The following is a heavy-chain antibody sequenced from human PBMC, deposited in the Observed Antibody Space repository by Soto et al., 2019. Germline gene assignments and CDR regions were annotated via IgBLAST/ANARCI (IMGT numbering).Heavy chain of an antibody. CDR1: GGSISGYY. CDR3: ARDHKWGYSYGHDY. CDR2: IYTSGST. D-gene: IGHD5-18*01. J-gene: IGHJ4*02. V-gene: IGHV4-4*07. Sequence: SETLSLTCTVSGGSISGYYWSWIRQPAGKGLEWIGRIYTSGSTNYNPSLKSRVTMSVDTSKNQFSLKLSSVTAADTAVYYCARDHKWGYSYGHDYWGQGTLVTVSS.